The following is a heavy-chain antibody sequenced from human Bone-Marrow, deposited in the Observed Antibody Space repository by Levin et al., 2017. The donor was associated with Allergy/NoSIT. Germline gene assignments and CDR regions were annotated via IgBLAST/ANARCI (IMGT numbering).Heavy chain of an antibody. Sequence: GESLKISCKASGYIFNIYDLSWVRQAPGQGLEWMGRISAYNFNTDYAEKFQGRINMTADTSTSTAYMELRSLRSYDTAVYFCARLAAVGSYYFYYYMDVWGNGTTVTVSS. CDR3: ARLAAVGSYYFYYYMDV. J-gene: IGHJ6*03. V-gene: IGHV1-18*01. CDR1: GYIFNIYD. CDR2: ISAYNFNT. D-gene: IGHD6-13*01.